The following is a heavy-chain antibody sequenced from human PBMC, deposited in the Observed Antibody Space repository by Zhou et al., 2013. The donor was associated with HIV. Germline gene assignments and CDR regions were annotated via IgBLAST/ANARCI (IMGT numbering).Heavy chain of an antibody. CDR3: ASGIVGAPYYYYYYMDV. CDR2: IIPIFGTA. Sequence: QVQLVQSGAEVKKPGSSVKVSCKASGGTFSSYAISWVRQAPGQGLEWMGGIIPIFGTANYAQKFQGRVTITTDESTSTAYMELSSLRSEDTAVYYCASGIVGAPYYYYYYMDVWGKGTTGHRLL. J-gene: IGHJ6*03. V-gene: IGHV1-69*05. CDR1: GGTFSSYA. D-gene: IGHD1-26*01.